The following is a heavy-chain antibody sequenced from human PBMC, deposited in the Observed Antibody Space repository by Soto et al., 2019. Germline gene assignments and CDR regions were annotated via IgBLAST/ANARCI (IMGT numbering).Heavy chain of an antibody. CDR3: ARGNPHYSNLAY. J-gene: IGHJ4*02. CDR1: GFTFSNYW. CDR2: INHDGSDP. Sequence: EVQLVESGGGLVQPEGSLRLSCEASGFTFSNYWMHWVRQDPGEGLEWVSRINHDGSDPIYADSVKGRFTISRDNAKNTVYLQMNSLRAEDTAVYYCARGNPHYSNLAYWGQGTLVTVSS. V-gene: IGHV3-74*01. D-gene: IGHD2-21*01.